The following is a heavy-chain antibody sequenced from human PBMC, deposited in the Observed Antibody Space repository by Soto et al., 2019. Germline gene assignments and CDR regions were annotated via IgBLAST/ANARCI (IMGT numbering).Heavy chain of an antibody. CDR3: AKDWDTAVAGTVDY. Sequence: ASVKVSCKASGYSFTGYYIHWVRQAPGQGLEWMGWINPNSGGTNYAQKFQGRVTMTRDTSISTGFMELRRLRSDDTAVYYCAKDWDTAVAGTVDYWGQGTLVTVPQ. J-gene: IGHJ4*02. CDR2: INPNSGGT. D-gene: IGHD6-19*01. CDR1: GYSFTGYY. V-gene: IGHV1-2*02.